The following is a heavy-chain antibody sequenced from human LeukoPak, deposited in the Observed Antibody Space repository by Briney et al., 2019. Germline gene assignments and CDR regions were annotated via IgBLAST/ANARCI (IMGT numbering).Heavy chain of an antibody. CDR3: ARAGLGIWSVDTARDWFDP. CDR2: IKEDGSEE. CDR1: GFKFSNYW. Sequence: PGGSLRLSCAASGFKFSNYWMTWVRQAPGKGLEWVANIKEDGSEEYYVDSVKGRFTISRDNAKNSLYLQMNSLRAEDTAVYYCARAGLGIWSVDTARDWFDPWGRGTLVTVSS. V-gene: IGHV3-7*01. J-gene: IGHJ5*02. D-gene: IGHD5-18*01.